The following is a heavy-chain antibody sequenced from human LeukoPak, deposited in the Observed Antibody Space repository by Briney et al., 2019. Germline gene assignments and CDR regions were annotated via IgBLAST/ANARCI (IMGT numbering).Heavy chain of an antibody. Sequence: SETLSLTCTVSGGSISSSSYYWSWIRQPPGKGLEWIGYIYYSGSTNYNPSLKSRVTISVDTSKNQFSLKLSSVTAADTAVYYCARDMSSSWYGDAFDIWGQGTMVTVSS. J-gene: IGHJ3*02. CDR3: ARDMSSSWYGDAFDI. CDR2: IYYSGST. CDR1: GGSISSSSYY. D-gene: IGHD6-13*01. V-gene: IGHV4-61*01.